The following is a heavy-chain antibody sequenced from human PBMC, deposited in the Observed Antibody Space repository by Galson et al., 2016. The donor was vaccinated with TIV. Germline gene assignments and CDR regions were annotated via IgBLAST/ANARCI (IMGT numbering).Heavy chain of an antibody. V-gene: IGHV3-66*02. CDR1: GLTVSNNY. D-gene: IGHD2-15*01. J-gene: IGHJ6*02. Sequence: LRLSCAASGLTVSNNYMTWVRQAPGKGLEWVSVIYGGGDTYYPDSVRGRFPISRDNSKDILYLQMTGLRPDDTAVYFCARDRVVGSTYYNYYYGMDVWGQGTTVTVSS. CDR2: IYGGGDT. CDR3: ARDRVVGSTYYNYYYGMDV.